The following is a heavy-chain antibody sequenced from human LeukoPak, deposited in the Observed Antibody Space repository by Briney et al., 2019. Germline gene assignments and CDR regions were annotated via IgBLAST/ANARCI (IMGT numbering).Heavy chain of an antibody. CDR1: GGSISSYY. Sequence: SETLSLTCTVSGGSISSYYWSWIRQPPGKGLEWIGYIYYSGSTNYNLSPKSRVTISVDTSKNQFSLKLSSVTAADTAVYYCARDGYSYGSNWFDSWGQGTLVTVSS. J-gene: IGHJ5*01. CDR2: IYYSGST. CDR3: ARDGYSYGSNWFDS. D-gene: IGHD5-18*01. V-gene: IGHV4-59*01.